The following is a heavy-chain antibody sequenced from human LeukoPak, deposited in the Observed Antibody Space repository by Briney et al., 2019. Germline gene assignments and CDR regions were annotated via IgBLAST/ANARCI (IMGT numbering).Heavy chain of an antibody. Sequence: SETLSLTCTVSGGSISSSGYYWGWIRQPPGKGLEWIGSMYHSGSTYYNPPLKSRVTISEDTSKNQFSLNLRSVTAADTAVYYCARGPRFGELLWHWFDPWGQGTLVTVSS. CDR2: MYHSGST. CDR1: GGSISSSGYY. J-gene: IGHJ5*02. CDR3: ARGPRFGELLWHWFDP. V-gene: IGHV4-39*07. D-gene: IGHD3-10*01.